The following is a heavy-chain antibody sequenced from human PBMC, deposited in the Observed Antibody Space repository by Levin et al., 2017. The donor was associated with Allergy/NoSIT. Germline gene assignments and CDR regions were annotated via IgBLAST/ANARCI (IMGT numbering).Heavy chain of an antibody. CDR1: GFTFSSYS. Sequence: GESLKISCAASGFTFSSYSMNWVRQAPGKGLEWVSSISSSSSYIYYADSVKGRFTISRDNAKNSLYLQMNSLRAEDTAVYYCARGVITFGGVIVRVPYYFDYWGQGTLVTVSS. CDR3: ARGVITFGGVIVRVPYYFDY. CDR2: ISSSSSYI. J-gene: IGHJ4*02. V-gene: IGHV3-21*01. D-gene: IGHD3-16*02.